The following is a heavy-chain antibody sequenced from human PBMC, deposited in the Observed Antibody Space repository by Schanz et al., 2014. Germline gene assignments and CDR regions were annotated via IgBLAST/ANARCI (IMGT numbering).Heavy chain of an antibody. V-gene: IGHV3-30*02. Sequence: QVQLVESGGGVVQPGRSLRLSCAASGFTFSNFAMHWVRQAPGKGLEWVAFIRYNGINEYYADSVKGRFTISRDNSKNTLYLQMNSLRAEDTAVYYCARDPGGTKTHGLWGQGTLVTVSS. CDR3: ARDPGGTKTHGL. J-gene: IGHJ4*02. D-gene: IGHD2-15*01. CDR2: IRYNGINE. CDR1: GFTFSNFA.